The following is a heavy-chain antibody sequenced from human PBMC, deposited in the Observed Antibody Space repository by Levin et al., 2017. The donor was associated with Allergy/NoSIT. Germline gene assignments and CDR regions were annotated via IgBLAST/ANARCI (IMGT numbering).Heavy chain of an antibody. D-gene: IGHD3-9*01. V-gene: IGHV4-39*01. CDR1: GGSISSRSYY. CDR3: ARLPQYYDVLTGAFDI. Sequence: SETLSLTCAVSGGSISSRSYYWGWIRQPPGKGLEWIGTIYSSGSTYYNPSLKSRVTISVATSKHQFSLKLSSVPAAHPAVYYCARLPQYYDVLTGAFDIWGQGTMVIVSS. J-gene: IGHJ3*02. CDR2: IYSSGST.